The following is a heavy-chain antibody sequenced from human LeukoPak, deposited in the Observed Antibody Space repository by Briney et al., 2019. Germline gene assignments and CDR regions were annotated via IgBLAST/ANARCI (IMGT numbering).Heavy chain of an antibody. J-gene: IGHJ4*02. Sequence: SETLSLTCTVSGGSVSSGSYYWSWIRQPPGKGLEWIVSIYYSASTYYNPSLKSRVTISVDTSKNQFSLKLSSVTAADTAVYYCARHMLGGYNIYYFDYWGQGTLVTVSS. CDR1: GGSVSSGSYY. D-gene: IGHD5-24*01. CDR3: ARHMLGGYNIYYFDY. V-gene: IGHV4-39*01. CDR2: IYYSAST.